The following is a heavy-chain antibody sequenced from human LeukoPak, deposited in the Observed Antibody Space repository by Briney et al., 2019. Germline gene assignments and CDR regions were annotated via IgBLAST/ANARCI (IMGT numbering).Heavy chain of an antibody. V-gene: IGHV3-23*01. CDR2: ISGSGGST. Sequence: GGSLRLSCAASGFTFSSYAMSWVRQAPGKGLEWVSAISGSGGSTYYADSVKGRFTISRDNSKNTLYLQMNSLRAEDTAVYYCAKDPFYDSSGYELDWYFDLWGRGTLVTVSS. J-gene: IGHJ2*01. D-gene: IGHD3-22*01. CDR1: GFTFSSYA. CDR3: AKDPFYDSSGYELDWYFDL.